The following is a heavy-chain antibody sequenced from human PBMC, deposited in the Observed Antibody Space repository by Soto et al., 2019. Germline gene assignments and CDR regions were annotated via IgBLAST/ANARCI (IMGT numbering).Heavy chain of an antibody. J-gene: IGHJ6*02. D-gene: IGHD2-15*01. CDR3: AKAPNPASATPSYYGMDV. CDR2: IIPVLDVT. Sequence: QVQLVQSGAEVKKPGSSVRVSCKASGGTFSSYIITWVRQAPGQGLEWMGRIIPVLDVTYYKEKFQGRVTITADKPTTTAYMELSTLRSDDTAVYYCAKAPNPASATPSYYGMDVWGQGTTVTVSS. CDR1: GGTFSSYI. V-gene: IGHV1-69*02.